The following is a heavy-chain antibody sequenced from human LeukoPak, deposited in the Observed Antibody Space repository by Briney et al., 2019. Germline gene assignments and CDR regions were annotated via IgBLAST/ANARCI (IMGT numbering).Heavy chain of an antibody. CDR2: IIPIFGTT. J-gene: IGHJ4*02. D-gene: IGHD3-9*01. Sequence: SVKVSCKASGGTFSSYAISWVRQAPGQGLEWMGGIIPIFGTTNYAQKFQGRVTITADKSTSTAYMELSSLRSEDTAVYYCARGDILTGYRYYFDYWGQGTLVTVSS. CDR3: ARGDILTGYRYYFDY. V-gene: IGHV1-69*06. CDR1: GGTFSSYA.